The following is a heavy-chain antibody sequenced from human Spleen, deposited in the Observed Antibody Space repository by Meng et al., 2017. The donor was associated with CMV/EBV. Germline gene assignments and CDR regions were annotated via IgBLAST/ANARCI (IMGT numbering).Heavy chain of an antibody. D-gene: IGHD6-13*01. CDR1: GFTISSYW. Sequence: GESLKISCAASGFTISSYWMHWVRQAPGKGLVWVSRINTDGSSTTYADSVKGRFTISRDNAKNTLYLQMNSLRAGDTAVYYCARLGLAVAGSPGMDVWGQGTAVTVSS. J-gene: IGHJ6*02. CDR3: ARLGLAVAGSPGMDV. CDR2: INTDGSST. V-gene: IGHV3-74*01.